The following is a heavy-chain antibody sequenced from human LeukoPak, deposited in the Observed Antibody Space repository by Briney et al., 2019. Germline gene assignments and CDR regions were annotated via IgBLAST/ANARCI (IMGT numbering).Heavy chain of an antibody. D-gene: IGHD6-19*01. J-gene: IGHJ4*02. CDR2: INPNSGGT. Sequence: ASVKVSCKASGYTFTGYYMHWVRQAPGQGLEWMGWINPNSGGTNYAQKFQGRVTMTRDTSIITAYMELSRLRSDDTAVYYCARVKFRSGWYYFDYWGQGTLVTVSS. V-gene: IGHV1-2*02. CDR1: GYTFTGYY. CDR3: ARVKFRSGWYYFDY.